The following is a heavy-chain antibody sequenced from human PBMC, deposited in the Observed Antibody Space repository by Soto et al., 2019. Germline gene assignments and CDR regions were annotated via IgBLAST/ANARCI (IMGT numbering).Heavy chain of an antibody. CDR3: AKDLAATVYYGMDV. CDR1: GFTFSSYG. V-gene: IGHV3-30*18. J-gene: IGHJ6*02. CDR2: ISYDGSNK. D-gene: IGHD2-15*01. Sequence: QVQLVESGGGVVQPGRFLRLSCAASGFTFSSYGMHWVRQAPGKGLEWVAVISYDGSNKYYADSVKGRFTISRDNSKNTLYLQMNSLRAEDTAVYYCAKDLAATVYYGMDVWGHGTTVTVSS.